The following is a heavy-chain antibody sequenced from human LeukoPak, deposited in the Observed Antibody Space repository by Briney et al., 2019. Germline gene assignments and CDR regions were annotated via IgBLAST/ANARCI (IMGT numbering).Heavy chain of an antibody. D-gene: IGHD2-2*01. J-gene: IGHJ4*02. CDR3: ARDCSTSCGFDY. CDR1: GGSISTYY. Sequence: PSETLSLTCTVSGGSISTYYWSWIRQPPGKGLEWIGYIYYSGSTNYNPSLKSRVTISVDTSKNQFSLKLSSVTAADTAVYYCARDCSTSCGFDYWGQGTLVTVSS. CDR2: IYYSGST. V-gene: IGHV4-59*01.